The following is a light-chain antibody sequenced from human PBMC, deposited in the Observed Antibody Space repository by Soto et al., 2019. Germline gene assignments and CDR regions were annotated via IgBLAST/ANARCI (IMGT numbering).Light chain of an antibody. CDR1: QDISTY. V-gene: IGKV1-8*01. CDR3: QQYYSYPRT. J-gene: IGKJ1*01. CDR2: AAS. Sequence: AIRMTQSPSSFSASTGDRVTITCRASQDISTYLAWYQQRPGKSPKVLIYAASTLQTGVPSRFSGTGSGTYFTLTISGLQSEDFATYSCQQYYSYPRTFGQGTKVEIQ.